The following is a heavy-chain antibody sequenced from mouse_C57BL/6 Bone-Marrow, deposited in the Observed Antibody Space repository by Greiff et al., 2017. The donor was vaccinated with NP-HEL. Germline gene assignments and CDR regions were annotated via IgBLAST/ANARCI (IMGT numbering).Heavy chain of an antibody. D-gene: IGHD1-1*01. CDR3: ARYATSGSSYFDY. Sequence: QVQLQQPGAELVRPGTSVKLSCKASGYTFTSYWMHWVKQRPGQGLEWIGVIDPSDSYTNYNQKFKGKATLTVDTSSSTSYMQLRSLTSEDSAVYYCARYATSGSSYFDYWGQGTTLTVSS. J-gene: IGHJ2*01. V-gene: IGHV1-59*01. CDR2: IDPSDSYT. CDR1: GYTFTSYW.